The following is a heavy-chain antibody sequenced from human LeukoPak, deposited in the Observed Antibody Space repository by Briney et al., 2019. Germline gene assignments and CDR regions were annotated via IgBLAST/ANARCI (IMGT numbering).Heavy chain of an antibody. Sequence: ASVKVSCKASGYTFTNYDINWVRQATGQGLEWMGWMSPSSGDTGFAQKFQGRVTITRDTSASTAYMELSSLRSEDTAVYYCARNPAAASFYYYYAMDVWGQGTTVTVSS. CDR3: ARNPAAASFYYYYAMDV. J-gene: IGHJ6*02. V-gene: IGHV1-8*01. CDR2: MSPSSGDT. CDR1: GYTFTNYD. D-gene: IGHD6-13*01.